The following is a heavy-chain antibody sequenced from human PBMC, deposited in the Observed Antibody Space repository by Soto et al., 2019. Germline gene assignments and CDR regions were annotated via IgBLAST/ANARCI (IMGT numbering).Heavy chain of an antibody. CDR2: IGRVSTYI. D-gene: IGHD3-10*01. V-gene: IGHV3-21*02. Sequence: QLVESGGGLVKPGGSLRLSCVASGFPFSSFSLNWIRQAPGKGLEWVSSIGRVSTYIYYADSVRCRFTVSRDNAKNSVYLPMIGLTAEDSGIYYCARVTAGSGSYQIDLWGQGTLVTVSS. CDR1: GFPFSSFS. CDR3: ARVTAGSGSYQIDL. J-gene: IGHJ4*02.